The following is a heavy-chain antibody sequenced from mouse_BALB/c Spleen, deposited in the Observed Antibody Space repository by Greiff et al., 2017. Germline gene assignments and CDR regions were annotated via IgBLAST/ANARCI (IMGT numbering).Heavy chain of an antibody. D-gene: IGHD2-2*01. CDR2: LYPGSGST. V-gene: IGHV1-83*01. Sequence: VKLVESGPELVKPGASVKMSCKASGYTFTDYVICWVKQRTGQGLEWIGELYPGSGSTYYIEKFKGKATLTADTSSNTAYMQLSRLTSEDAAVFSCASYAYDGARFAYWGRGALVTVCA. J-gene: IGHJ3*01. CDR3: ASYAYDGARFAY. CDR1: GYTFTDYV.